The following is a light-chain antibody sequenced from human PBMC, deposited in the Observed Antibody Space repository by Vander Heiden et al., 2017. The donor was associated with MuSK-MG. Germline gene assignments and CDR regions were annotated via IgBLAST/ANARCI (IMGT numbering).Light chain of an antibody. CDR2: DAS. CDR1: QSVSSS. CDR3: QQYNNGPPLT. V-gene: IGKV3-15*01. J-gene: IGKJ4*01. Sequence: EIVMTQSPATLSVSPGERVTLSCRASQSVSSSLAWYQQKPGQAPRLLIYDASTRATGIPARFSGSGSGTEFTLTISSLQSEDCAVYYCQQYNNGPPLTFGGGTKVEIK.